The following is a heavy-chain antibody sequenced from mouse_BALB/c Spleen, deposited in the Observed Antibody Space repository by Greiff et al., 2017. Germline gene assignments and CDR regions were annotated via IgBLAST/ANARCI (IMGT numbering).Heavy chain of an antibody. D-gene: IGHD1-1*01. CDR3: ARDRDYYGYWDY. CDR2: IRNKANGYTT. Sequence: EVNLVESGGGLVQPGGSLRLSCATSGFTFTDYYMSWVRQPPGKALEWLGFIRNKANGYTTEYSASVKGRFTISRDNSQSILYLQMNTLRAEDSATYYCARDRDYYGYWDYWGQGTTLTVSS. CDR1: GFTFTDYY. V-gene: IGHV7-3*02. J-gene: IGHJ2*01.